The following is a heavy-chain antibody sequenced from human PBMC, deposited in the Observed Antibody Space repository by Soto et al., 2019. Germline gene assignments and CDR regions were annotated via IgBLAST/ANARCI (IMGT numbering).Heavy chain of an antibody. CDR2: IYYSGST. J-gene: IGHJ4*02. CDR1: GGSISSGGYY. D-gene: IGHD1-26*01. V-gene: IGHV4-31*03. Sequence: SETLSLTCTVSGGSISSGGYYWSWIRQHPGKGLEWIGYIYYSGSTYYNPSLKSRVTISVDTSKNQFSLKLSSVTAADTAVYYCARERYSGSYIYFDYWGQGTLVTVS. CDR3: ARERYSGSYIYFDY.